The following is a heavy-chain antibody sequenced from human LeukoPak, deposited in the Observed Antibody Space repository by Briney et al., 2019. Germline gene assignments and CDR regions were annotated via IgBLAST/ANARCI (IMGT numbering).Heavy chain of an antibody. CDR2: INSDGSST. V-gene: IGHV3-74*01. J-gene: IGHJ5*02. CDR3: ARDRDSGSYPHGGGFDP. Sequence: GGSLRLSCAASGFTFSSYWMHWVRQAPGKGLVWVSRINSDGSSTSYADSVKGRFTISRDNAKNTLYLQMNSLRAEDTAVYYCARDRDSGSYPHGGGFDPWAREPWSPPPQ. D-gene: IGHD1-26*01. CDR1: GFTFSSYW.